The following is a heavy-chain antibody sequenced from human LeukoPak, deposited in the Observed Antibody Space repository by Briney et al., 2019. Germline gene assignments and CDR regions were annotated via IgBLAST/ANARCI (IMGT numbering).Heavy chain of an antibody. D-gene: IGHD3-16*01. CDR3: AREPVEGVNDAFDI. CDR1: GFTFRSYS. Sequence: GGSLRLSCAASGFTFRSYSMNWVRQAPGKGLEWVAYINGGGRTIFYGDSVKGRFTISRDNAKNSLYLQMNSLRAEDTAVYYCAREPVEGVNDAFDIWGQGTMVTVSS. CDR2: INGGGRTI. J-gene: IGHJ3*02. V-gene: IGHV3-48*04.